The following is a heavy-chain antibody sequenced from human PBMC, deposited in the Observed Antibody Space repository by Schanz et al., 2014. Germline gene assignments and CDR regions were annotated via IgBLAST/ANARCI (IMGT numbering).Heavy chain of an antibody. D-gene: IGHD3-10*01. Sequence: QVQMVQSGAEAKKPGASVKVSCKAFGYPFSNYGISWLRQAPGQGFEGMGCMPYNGNTKYAQSLQGRVTVTRDTSTSTAYMELRSLRSDDTAVYYCVRDAGWAFEDYHGMDVWGQGTTVIVSS. CDR2: MPYNGNT. V-gene: IGHV1-18*01. J-gene: IGHJ6*02. CDR1: GYPFSNYG. CDR3: VRDAGWAFEDYHGMDV.